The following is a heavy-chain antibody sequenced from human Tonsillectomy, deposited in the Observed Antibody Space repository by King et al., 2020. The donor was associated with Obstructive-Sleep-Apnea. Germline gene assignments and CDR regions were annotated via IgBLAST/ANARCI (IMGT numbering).Heavy chain of an antibody. V-gene: IGHV3-53*04. CDR1: GFTVSSNY. CDR2: IKSGGST. D-gene: IGHD3-22*01. J-gene: IGHJ5*02. Sequence: VQLVESGGGLVQPGGSLRLSCAASGFTVSSNYMSWVRQAPGKGLELVSVIKSGGSTHYGDVLKVRFTISRYNSKNTLYLQMNSLRAEDTAVYYCAREEIEYYYDSSGWRLDPWGQGTLVTVSS. CDR3: AREEIEYYYDSSGWRLDP.